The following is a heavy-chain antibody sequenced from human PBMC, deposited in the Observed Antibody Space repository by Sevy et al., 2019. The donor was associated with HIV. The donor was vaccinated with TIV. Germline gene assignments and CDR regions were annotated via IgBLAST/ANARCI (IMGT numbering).Heavy chain of an antibody. Sequence: SETLSLTCAVYGGSFSGYYWSWIRQPPGKGLEWIGEINHSGSTNYNPSLKSRVTISVDTSKNQFSLKLSSVTAADTAVYYWARGCGSPDAVVVPAAILDYYYGMDVWGQGTTVTVSS. V-gene: IGHV4-34*01. CDR2: INHSGST. J-gene: IGHJ6*02. CDR1: GGSFSGYY. CDR3: ARGCGSPDAVVVPAAILDYYYGMDV. D-gene: IGHD2-2*01.